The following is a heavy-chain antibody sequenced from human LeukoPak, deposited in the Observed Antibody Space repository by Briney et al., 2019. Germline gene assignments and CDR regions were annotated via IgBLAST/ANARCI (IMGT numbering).Heavy chain of an antibody. CDR2: INHSGST. CDR3: ARGLGYCSGGSCRSSYYFDY. CDR1: GGSFSGYY. V-gene: IGHV4-34*01. D-gene: IGHD2-15*01. J-gene: IGHJ4*02. Sequence: PSETLSLTCAVYGGSFSGYYWSWIRQPPGKGLEWIGEINHSGSTNYNPSLKSRVTMSVDTSKNQFSLKLSSVTAADTAVYYCARGLGYCSGGSCRSSYYFDYWGQGTLVTVSS.